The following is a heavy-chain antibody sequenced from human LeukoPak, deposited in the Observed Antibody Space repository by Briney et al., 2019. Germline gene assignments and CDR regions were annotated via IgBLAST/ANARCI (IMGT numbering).Heavy chain of an antibody. D-gene: IGHD2-8*01. CDR3: AKGHTYGMI. CDR2: ISSSGTTM. CDR1: GFTFSNYY. J-gene: IGHJ4*02. V-gene: IGHV3-11*01. Sequence: GGSLRLSCAASGFTFSNYYMSWIRQTPGKGLEWVPYISSSGTTMEYAKSVEGRFTISRDNAKDSLYLQMNSLEAEDTAVYYCAKGHTYGMIWGQGTLVSVS.